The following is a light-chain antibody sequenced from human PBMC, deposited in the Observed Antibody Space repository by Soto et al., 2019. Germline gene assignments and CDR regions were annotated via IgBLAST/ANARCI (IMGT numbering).Light chain of an antibody. CDR2: NVN. J-gene: IGLJ1*01. CDR1: SSDVGSYDY. CDR3: SSYTSSSTYV. Sequence: QSVLIQPPSVSGSPGQSVTISCTGTSSDVGSYDYVSWYQQHPGTVPKPMIYNVNTRPSGVPDRFSGSKSDNTASLTISGLQAEDEADYYCSSYTSSSTYVFGTGTKVTVL. V-gene: IGLV2-18*02.